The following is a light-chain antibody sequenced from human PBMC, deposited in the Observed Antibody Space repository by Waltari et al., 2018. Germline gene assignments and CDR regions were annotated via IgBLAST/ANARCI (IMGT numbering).Light chain of an antibody. V-gene: IGLV2-14*03. CDR2: DVS. J-gene: IGLJ1*01. Sequence: QSALTQPASVSGSPGQSITISCTGTSSDVGGYNYVSWYQQHPGKGPKLMTYDVSNRPSGVPNRVSGSKSGNTASLTISGLQAEDEADYYCSSYTSSNSYVCGTGTKVTVL. CDR1: SSDVGGYNY. CDR3: SSYTSSNSYV.